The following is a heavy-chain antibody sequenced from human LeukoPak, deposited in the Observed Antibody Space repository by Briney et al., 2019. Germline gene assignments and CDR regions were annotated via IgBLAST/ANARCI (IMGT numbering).Heavy chain of an antibody. CDR2: INSDGSST. J-gene: IGHJ6*02. CDR1: GFTFSSYW. D-gene: IGHD6-6*01. V-gene: IGHV3-74*01. Sequence: GGSLRLSCAASGFTFSSYWMHWVRQAPGKGLVWVSRINSDGSSTTYADSVKGRFTISRDNAKNTLYLQMNSLRVEDTAVYYCAKGNIAARQDIMDVWGQGTTVTVSS. CDR3: AKGNIAARQDIMDV.